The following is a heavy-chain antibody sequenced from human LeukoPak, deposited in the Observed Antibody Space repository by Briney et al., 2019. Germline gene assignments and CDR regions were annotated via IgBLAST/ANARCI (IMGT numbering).Heavy chain of an antibody. J-gene: IGHJ4*02. Sequence: PSETLSLTCTVSGGSISSSSYYWGWIRQPPGKGLEWIGSIYYSGSTYYNPSLKSRVTISVDTSKNQFSLKLSSVTAADTAVYYCAPGSCWDYYFDYWGQGTLVTVSS. CDR3: APGSCWDYYFDY. CDR2: IYYSGST. CDR1: GGSISSSSYY. V-gene: IGHV4-39*01. D-gene: IGHD6-19*01.